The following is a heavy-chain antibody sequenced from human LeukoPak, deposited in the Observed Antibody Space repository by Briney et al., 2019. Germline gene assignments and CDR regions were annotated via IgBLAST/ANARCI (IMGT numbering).Heavy chain of an antibody. V-gene: IGHV3-30*04. CDR3: ARDLDDILTGAYYYYYGMDV. D-gene: IGHD3-9*01. CDR1: GFTFSSYA. CDR2: ISYDGSNK. J-gene: IGHJ6*04. Sequence: PGGSLGLSCAASGFTFSSYAMHWVRQAPGKGLEWVAVISYDGSNKYYADSVKGRFTISRDNSKNTLYLQMNSLRAEDTAVYYCARDLDDILTGAYYYYYGMDVWGKGTTVTVSS.